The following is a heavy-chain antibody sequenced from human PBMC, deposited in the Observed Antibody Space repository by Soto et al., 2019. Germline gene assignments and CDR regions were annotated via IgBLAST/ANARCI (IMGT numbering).Heavy chain of an antibody. V-gene: IGHV5-10-1*01. CDR3: ARIYCTTTTCDSWFDP. CDR1: GYTFTTFW. Sequence: GESLKISCTGFGYTFTTFWISRVRQMPGKGLEWMGRIDPRDSYVTYSPSFEGHVTISADKSISTAYLQWGSLKASDTAMYYCARIYCTTTTCDSWFDPWGQGTLVTVSS. J-gene: IGHJ5*02. D-gene: IGHD2-2*01. CDR2: IDPRDSYV.